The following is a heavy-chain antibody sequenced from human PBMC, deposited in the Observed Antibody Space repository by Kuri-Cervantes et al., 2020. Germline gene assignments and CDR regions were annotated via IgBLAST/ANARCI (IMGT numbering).Heavy chain of an antibody. Sequence: ASVKVSCKASGYTFTGYYMHWVRQAPGQGLEWMGWISAYNGNTNYAQKLQGRVTMTTDASTSTAYMELRSLRSDDTAAYYCARGSSGWYLGAWFDPWGQGTLVTVSS. V-gene: IGHV1-18*04. J-gene: IGHJ5*02. D-gene: IGHD6-19*01. CDR3: ARGSSGWYLGAWFDP. CDR2: ISAYNGNT. CDR1: GYTFTGYY.